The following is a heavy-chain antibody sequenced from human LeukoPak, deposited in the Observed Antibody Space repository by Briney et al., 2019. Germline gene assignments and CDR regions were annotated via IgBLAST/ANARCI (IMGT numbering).Heavy chain of an antibody. Sequence: GASVKLSCKASGYTFTSYGISWVRQAPGQGLEWMGWISAYNGNTNYSQKLQGRVTITTDTSTSTAYMELRSLRTDDTAVYYCARDPTIMYSSSWHGYIDYWGQGTLVTVSS. CDR3: ARDPTIMYSSSWHGYIDY. D-gene: IGHD6-13*01. J-gene: IGHJ4*02. CDR1: GYTFTSYG. V-gene: IGHV1-18*01. CDR2: ISAYNGNT.